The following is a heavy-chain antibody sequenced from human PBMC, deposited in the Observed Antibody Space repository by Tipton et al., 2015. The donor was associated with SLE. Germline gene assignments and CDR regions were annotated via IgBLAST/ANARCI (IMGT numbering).Heavy chain of an antibody. CDR3: VSPNKQLVLDY. CDR2: IYYSGST. J-gene: IGHJ4*02. CDR1: GGSISSGSYY. V-gene: IGHV4-39*07. D-gene: IGHD6-6*01. Sequence: TLSLTCTVSGGSISSGSYYWSWIRQPAGKGLEWIGSIYYSGSTYYNPSLKSRVTISVDTSKNQFSLKLSSVTAADTAVYYCVSPNKQLVLDYWGQGTLVTVSS.